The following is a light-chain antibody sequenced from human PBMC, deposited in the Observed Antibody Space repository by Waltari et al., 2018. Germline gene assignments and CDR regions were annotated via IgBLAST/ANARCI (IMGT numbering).Light chain of an antibody. Sequence: EIVLTQSPSTLSLSPGERATLSCRASQNLNSYLAWYQQKPGQAPRLLIYHAVNRATGIPARFSGSGSGTDFTLTISSLEPEDSATYYCLQRSRWPTFGQGTKVEIK. CDR2: HAV. J-gene: IGKJ1*01. V-gene: IGKV3-11*01. CDR3: LQRSRWPT. CDR1: QNLNSY.